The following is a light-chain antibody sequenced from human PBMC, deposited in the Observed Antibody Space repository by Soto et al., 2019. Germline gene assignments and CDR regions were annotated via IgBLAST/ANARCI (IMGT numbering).Light chain of an antibody. CDR2: DAS. CDR3: LQYNGYSGT. Sequence: DIQMTQSPSTLSASVGDTVTITCRASQSISTWLAWYQHKPGEAPRLLIFDASNLETGVPSRFSGGGSGTEFTLTISSLQPDDFATYYCLQYNGYSGTFGQGTKVENK. J-gene: IGKJ1*01. V-gene: IGKV1-5*01. CDR1: QSISTW.